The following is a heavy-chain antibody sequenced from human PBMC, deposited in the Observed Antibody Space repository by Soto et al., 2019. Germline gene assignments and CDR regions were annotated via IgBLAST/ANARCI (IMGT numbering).Heavy chain of an antibody. CDR2: VSHDGRNT. D-gene: IGHD6-19*01. CDR3: AKGGRQWMVTSDYNY. J-gene: IGHJ4*02. Sequence: VQLVESGGGVVQPGRSLRLSCAASGFTFSDYAMHWVRQAPGKGLEWVAVVSHDGRNTHYADSVKGRFTISRDSSKNTISLELTSLSAEHKAVYYCAKGGRQWMVTSDYNYWGQGALVNESS. V-gene: IGHV3-30*18. CDR1: GFTFSDYA.